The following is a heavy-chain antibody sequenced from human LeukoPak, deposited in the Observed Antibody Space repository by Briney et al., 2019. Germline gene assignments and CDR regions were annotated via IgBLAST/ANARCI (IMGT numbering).Heavy chain of an antibody. Sequence: GGSLRLSCAASGFTFSSYGMHWVRQAPGKGLEWVAVISYDGSNKYYADSVKGRFTISRDNSKNTLYLQMNSLRAEDTAVYYCAKDRGPYGSGSGTLDYWGQGTLVTVSS. CDR2: ISYDGSNK. CDR1: GFTFSSYG. V-gene: IGHV3-30*18. J-gene: IGHJ4*02. D-gene: IGHD3-10*01. CDR3: AKDRGPYGSGSGTLDY.